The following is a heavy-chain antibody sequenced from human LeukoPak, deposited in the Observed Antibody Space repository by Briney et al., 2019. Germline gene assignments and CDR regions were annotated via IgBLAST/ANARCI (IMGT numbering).Heavy chain of an antibody. CDR1: GGSFSGYY. CDR3: ARGSLRARAFDI. J-gene: IGHJ3*02. D-gene: IGHD6-6*01. Sequence: SETLSLTCAVYGGSFSGYYWSWIRQPPGKGLEWIGEINHSGSTNHNPSLKSRVTISVDTSKNQFSLKLSSVTAADTAVYYCARGSLRARAFDIWGQGTMVTVSS. V-gene: IGHV4-34*01. CDR2: INHSGST.